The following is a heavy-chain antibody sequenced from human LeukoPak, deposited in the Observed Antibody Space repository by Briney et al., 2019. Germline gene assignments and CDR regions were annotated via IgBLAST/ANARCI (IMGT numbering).Heavy chain of an antibody. CDR2: ISGSGSDI. D-gene: IGHD3-3*01. Sequence: GGSLRLSCATSGFTFSDYYMSWIRQAPGKGLEWLSYISGSGSDINYADSVKGRFTVSRDNAKSALYLQMNSLGAEDTAVYYCARAVGSGYYRHSDNWGQGTLVTVSS. J-gene: IGHJ4*02. CDR3: ARAVGSGYYRHSDN. V-gene: IGHV3-11*04. CDR1: GFTFSDYY.